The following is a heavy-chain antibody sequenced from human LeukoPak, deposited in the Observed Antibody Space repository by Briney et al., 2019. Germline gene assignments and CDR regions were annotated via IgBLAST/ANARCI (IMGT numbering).Heavy chain of an antibody. V-gene: IGHV4-59*08. CDR1: GGSISSYY. D-gene: IGHD1-1*01. CDR2: IYYSGST. Sequence: SETLSLTCTVSGGSISSYYWSWIRQPPGKGLGWIGYIYYSGSTNYNPSLKSRVTISVDTSKNQFSLKLSSVTAADTAVYYCARLGSQLSEYYYGMDVWGQGTTVTVSS. J-gene: IGHJ6*02. CDR3: ARLGSQLSEYYYGMDV.